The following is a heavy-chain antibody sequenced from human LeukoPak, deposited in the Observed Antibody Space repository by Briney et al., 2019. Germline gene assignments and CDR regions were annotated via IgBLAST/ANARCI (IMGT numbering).Heavy chain of an antibody. CDR1: EFSVGSNY. CDR2: IYSGGST. CDR3: ARDLWFGELFQVKGHGYYYYYMDV. Sequence: GGSLRLSCAASEFSVGSNYMTWVRQAPGKGLEWVSLIYSGGSTYYADSVKGRFTISRDNSKNTLYLQMNSLRAEDTAVYYCARDLWFGELFQVKGHGYYYYYMDVWGKGTTVTISS. D-gene: IGHD3-10*01. V-gene: IGHV3-66*01. J-gene: IGHJ6*03.